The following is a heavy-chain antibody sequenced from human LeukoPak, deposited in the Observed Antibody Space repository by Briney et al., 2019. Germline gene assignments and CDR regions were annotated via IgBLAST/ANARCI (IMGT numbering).Heavy chain of an antibody. CDR1: GNYW. CDR2: ISGSGDRT. CDR3: AIREPIGY. D-gene: IGHD6-13*01. Sequence: GGSLRLSCAASGNYWMHWVRQAPGKGPEWVSAISGSGDRTDYADSVRGRFTISRDNSKSTLYLQMNSLRVEDTAIYYCAIREPIGYWGQGSLVTVSP. V-gene: IGHV3-23*01. J-gene: IGHJ4*02.